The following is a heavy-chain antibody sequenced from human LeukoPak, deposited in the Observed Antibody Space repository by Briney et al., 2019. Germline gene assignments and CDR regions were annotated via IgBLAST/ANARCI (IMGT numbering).Heavy chain of an antibody. J-gene: IGHJ3*02. CDR2: INPSGGST. CDR1: GYTFTSYY. Sequence: ASVKVSCKASGYTFTSYYMHWVRQAPGQGLEWMGIINPSGGSTSYAQKFQGRVTMTRDTSTSTVYMELSGLRSEDTAVYYCARDGSTYYYDSSGYSHAFDIWGQGTMVTVSS. D-gene: IGHD3-22*01. CDR3: ARDGSTYYYDSSGYSHAFDI. V-gene: IGHV1-46*01.